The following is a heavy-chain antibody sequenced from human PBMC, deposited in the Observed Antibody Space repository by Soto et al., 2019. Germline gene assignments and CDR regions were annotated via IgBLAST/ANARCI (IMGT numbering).Heavy chain of an antibody. D-gene: IGHD4-17*01. CDR1: GGSISSYY. CDR3: ARDRGDYHFDY. CDR2: IYTSGST. Sequence: SETLSLTCTVSGGSISSYYWSWIRQPAGKGLEWIGRIYTSGSTNYNPSLKSRVTMSVGTSRNQFSLTLSPVTAADTAVYYCARDRGDYHFDYWGQGTLVTVSS. J-gene: IGHJ4*02. V-gene: IGHV4-4*07.